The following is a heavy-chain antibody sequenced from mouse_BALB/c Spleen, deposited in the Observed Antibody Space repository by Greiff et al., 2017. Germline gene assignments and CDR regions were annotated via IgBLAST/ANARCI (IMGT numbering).Heavy chain of an antibody. CDR3: ARDGRGITTNYAMDY. V-gene: IGHV2-9*02. CDR2: IWAGGST. J-gene: IGHJ4*01. CDR1: GFSLTSYG. Sequence: QVHVKQSGPGLVAPSQSLSITCTVSGFSLTSYGVHWVRQPPGKGLEWLGVIWAGGSTNYNSALMSRLSISKDNSKSQVFLKMNSLQTDDTAMYYCARDGRGITTNYAMDYWGQGTSVTVSS. D-gene: IGHD2-4*01.